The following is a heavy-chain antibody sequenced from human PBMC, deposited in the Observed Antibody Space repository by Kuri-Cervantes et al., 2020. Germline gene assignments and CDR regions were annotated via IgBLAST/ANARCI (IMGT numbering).Heavy chain of an antibody. V-gene: IGHV4-34*01. Sequence: GSLRLSCAVYGGSFSGYYWSWIRQPPGKGLEWIGEINHSGSTNYNPSLKSRVTISVDTSKNQFSLKLSSVTAADTAVYYCARGGGGCYFDLWGRGTLVTVSS. J-gene: IGHJ2*01. CDR1: GGSFSGYY. CDR2: INHSGST. CDR3: ARGGGGCYFDL. D-gene: IGHD3-16*01.